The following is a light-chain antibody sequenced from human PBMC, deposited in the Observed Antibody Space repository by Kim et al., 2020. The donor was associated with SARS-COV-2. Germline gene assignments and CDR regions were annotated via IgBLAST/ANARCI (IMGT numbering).Light chain of an antibody. J-gene: IGKJ1*01. V-gene: IGKV1-33*01. CDR2: GAS. Sequence: ASVGDRVTITCRASRDIKNHVNWYQQKPGKAPTLLIYGASDLETGVPSRFSGGGAGTDFIFTISSLQPEDIATYYCQHYNDLPWAFGQGTKVEIK. CDR3: QHYNDLPWA. CDR1: RDIKNH.